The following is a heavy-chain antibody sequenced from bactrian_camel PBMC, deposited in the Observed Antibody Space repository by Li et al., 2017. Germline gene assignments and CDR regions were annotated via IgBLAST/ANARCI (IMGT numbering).Heavy chain of an antibody. J-gene: IGHJ4*01. D-gene: IGHD5*01. CDR3: AAARGPCYGGGRWAMESGYNY. Sequence: HVQLVESGGGSVQSGGSLRLSCAASGAIFIGYSMGWFRQYPGKEREGVADINPGGRRTYHASVKGRFTISRENANNTAYLEINGLKPEDTAMYSCAAARGPCYGGGRWAMESGYNYWGQGTQVTVS. V-gene: IGHV3S53*01. CDR1: GAIFIGYS. CDR2: INPGGRR.